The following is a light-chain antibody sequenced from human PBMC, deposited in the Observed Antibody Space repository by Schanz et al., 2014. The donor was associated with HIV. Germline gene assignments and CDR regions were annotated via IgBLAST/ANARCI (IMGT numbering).Light chain of an antibody. CDR2: AAS. CDR1: HGVDTY. V-gene: IGKV1-9*01. CDR3: QQYNDGSYT. Sequence: IQLTQSPSSLSASVGDRVTITCRASHGVDTYLAWYQQKPGKAPQLLIYAASTLQSGVPSRFSGSGSGTEFTLAISSLQPEDFATYYCQQYNDGSYTFGQGTKLEIK. J-gene: IGKJ2*01.